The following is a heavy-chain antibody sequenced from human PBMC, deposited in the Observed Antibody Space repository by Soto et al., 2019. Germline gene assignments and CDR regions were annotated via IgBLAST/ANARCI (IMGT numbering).Heavy chain of an antibody. V-gene: IGHV3-72*01. CDR1: GFTFRDHY. CDR3: TRSGGYYDSSPDY. CDR2: IRNRANSYTT. D-gene: IGHD3-22*01. J-gene: IGHJ4*02. Sequence: GGFLRLSCAASGFTFRDHYMDWVRQAPGKGLDWVGRIRNRANSYTTEYAASVKGRFTISRDDSKNSLYLQMNSLRTEDTAVYYCTRSGGYYDSSPDYWGQGTLVTVSS.